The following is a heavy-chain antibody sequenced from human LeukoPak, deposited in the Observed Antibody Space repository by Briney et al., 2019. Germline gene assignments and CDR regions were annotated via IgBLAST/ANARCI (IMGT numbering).Heavy chain of an antibody. Sequence: GGSLRLSCAASGFTFSDAWMSWVRQAPGKGLEWVGRVKSKTGGGTISYAAPVKGRFTISRDDSENTLSLQMNSLKSEDTAVYYCITGNYWGQGTLVTVSS. CDR1: GFTFSDAW. CDR3: ITGNY. V-gene: IGHV3-15*01. J-gene: IGHJ4*02. CDR2: VKSKTGGGTI.